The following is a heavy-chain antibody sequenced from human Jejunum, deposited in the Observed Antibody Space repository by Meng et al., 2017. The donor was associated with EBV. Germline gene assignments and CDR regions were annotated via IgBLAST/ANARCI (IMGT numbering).Heavy chain of an antibody. D-gene: IGHD5-12*01. CDR2: IYYSGST. CDR3: AGLRYSGYDRAFDY. CDR1: GGSVNSGNVY. Sequence: QRQLQGPGLGLVKPSDTLSLPCTVSGGSVNSGNVYWSWIRQPPGKGLEWIGYIYYSGSTNYIPSLKSRVTISLDTSKNQFSLKLSSVTAADTAVYYCAGLRYSGYDRAFDYWGQGALVTVAS. V-gene: IGHV4-61*01. J-gene: IGHJ4*02.